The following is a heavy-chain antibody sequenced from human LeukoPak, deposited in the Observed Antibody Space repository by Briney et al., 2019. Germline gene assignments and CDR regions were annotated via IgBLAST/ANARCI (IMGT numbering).Heavy chain of an antibody. Sequence: GGSLRLSCAASGFTFSDNFMSWIRQTPGKGLEWLAYISGSGSTIYYADSVKGRFTISRDNAKNSLFLQMNSLRADDTAVYYCARSSRGYYDSSGPIFDIWGQGTMVTVSS. J-gene: IGHJ3*02. CDR1: GFTFSDNF. CDR2: ISGSGSTI. D-gene: IGHD3-22*01. CDR3: ARSSRGYYDSSGPIFDI. V-gene: IGHV3-11*01.